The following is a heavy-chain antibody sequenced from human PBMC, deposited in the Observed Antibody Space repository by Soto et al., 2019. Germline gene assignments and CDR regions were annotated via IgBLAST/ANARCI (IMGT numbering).Heavy chain of an antibody. V-gene: IGHV3-11*06. CDR3: ARGGGDYGMDV. Sequence: QVQLVESGGGLVKPGGTLRLSCAASGFTFSDYYMTWIRQAPGKGLEWVSYISSSTTNTNYADSLKGRFTISRDNAKKSVYLQMNSLRAEDTAVYYCARGGGDYGMDVWGQGTPVTVSS. D-gene: IGHD4-17*01. CDR1: GFTFSDYY. CDR2: ISSSTTNT. J-gene: IGHJ6*02.